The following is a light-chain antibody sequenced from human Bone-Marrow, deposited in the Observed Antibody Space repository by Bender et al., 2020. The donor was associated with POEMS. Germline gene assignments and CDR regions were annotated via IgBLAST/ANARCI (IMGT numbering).Light chain of an antibody. CDR2: SSH. V-gene: IGLV1-44*01. CDR3: AVWDDSLNGWV. J-gene: IGLJ3*02. CDR1: SSNIGAHA. Sequence: QSVLTQPPSASGTPGQRVTISCSGGSSNIGAHAVNWYQYLPGTAPKLLIYSSHRRPSEVPDRFSGSRSGTSASLAISGLQSEDEADYYCAVWDDSLNGWVFGGGTELTVL.